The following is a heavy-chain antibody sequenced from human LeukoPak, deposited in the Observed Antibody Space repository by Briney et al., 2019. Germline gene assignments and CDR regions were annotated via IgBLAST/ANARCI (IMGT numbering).Heavy chain of an antibody. J-gene: IGHJ4*02. CDR3: GKLGGYYGSGTHYYDY. V-gene: IGHV3-64D*06. Sequence: PGGSLRLSCSASGFPFSSYAMHWVRQAPGKGLEYVSAISSNGGSTYYADSVKGRFTISRDNSKNTLYLQMSSLRAEDTAVYYCGKLGGYYGSGTHYYDYWGQGTLVTVSS. CDR1: GFPFSSYA. D-gene: IGHD3-10*01. CDR2: ISSNGGST.